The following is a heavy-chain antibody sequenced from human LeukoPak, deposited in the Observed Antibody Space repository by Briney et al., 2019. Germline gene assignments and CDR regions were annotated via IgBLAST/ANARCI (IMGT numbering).Heavy chain of an antibody. Sequence: GGSLRLSCAASGFTFRTYWMSWVRQAPGKGLEWVANIKQDGNEKYYVDSVKGRFTISRDNAKNSLDLQMNSLRAEDTAVYYCARDWFHAIDYWGQGTLVTVSS. CDR3: ARDWFHAIDY. V-gene: IGHV3-7*01. D-gene: IGHD2/OR15-2a*01. CDR1: GFTFRTYW. J-gene: IGHJ4*02. CDR2: IKQDGNEK.